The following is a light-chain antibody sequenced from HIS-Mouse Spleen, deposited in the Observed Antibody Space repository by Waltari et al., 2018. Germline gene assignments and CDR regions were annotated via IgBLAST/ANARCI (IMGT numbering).Light chain of an antibody. V-gene: IGLV3-10*01. CDR3: YSTDSSGNHRV. CDR2: EDS. CDR1: ALPTNY. Sequence: SYELTQPPSVSVSPGHTARITYAGDALPTNYAYWYQQKSGQAPVLVIYEDSKRPSGIPERFSGSSSGTMATLTISGAQVEDEADYYCYSTDSSGNHRVFGGGTKLTVL. J-gene: IGLJ2*01.